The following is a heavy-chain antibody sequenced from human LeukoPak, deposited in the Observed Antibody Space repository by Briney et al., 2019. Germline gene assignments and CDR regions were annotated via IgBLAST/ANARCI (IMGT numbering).Heavy chain of an antibody. Sequence: PSETLSLTCTVSGGSISGYYWSWIRQPPGKGLEWIGYISYSGSTNYNPSLKSRVTVSVHTSKNQFSLNLSSVTAADTAVYYCARSTPGGWGHYYYYIMDVWGQGTTVTVSS. D-gene: IGHD3-16*01. CDR1: GGSISGYY. J-gene: IGHJ6*02. CDR2: ISYSGST. V-gene: IGHV4-59*01. CDR3: ARSTPGGWGHYYYYIMDV.